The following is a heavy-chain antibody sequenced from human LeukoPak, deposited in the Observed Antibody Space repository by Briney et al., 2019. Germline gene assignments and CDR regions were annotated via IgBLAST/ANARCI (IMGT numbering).Heavy chain of an antibody. CDR2: IYPNGNT. CDR3: AKDVYYDSSAYWPPRLDN. D-gene: IGHD3-22*01. V-gene: IGHV3-66*01. Sequence: GGSLRLSCAASGFTVSSNYMNWVRQAPGKGLEWVSMIYPNGNTFYTDSVKGRFTISRDDSKNTLYLQMNSLRAEDTAVYYCAKDVYYDSSAYWPPRLDNWGQGILVTVSS. J-gene: IGHJ4*02. CDR1: GFTVSSNY.